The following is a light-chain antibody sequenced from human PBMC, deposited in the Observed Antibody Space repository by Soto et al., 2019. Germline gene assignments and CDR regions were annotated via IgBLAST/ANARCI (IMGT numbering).Light chain of an antibody. V-gene: IGLV2-11*01. CDR3: CSYAGSYTRYV. J-gene: IGLJ1*01. CDR2: DVS. Sequence: QSVLTQPRSVSGSPGQSVTISCTGTSSDVGGYNYVSWYQQHPGKAPKLMIYDVSKRLSGVPDRFSGSKSGNTASLTISGLQAEDEADYYCCSYAGSYTRYVFGTGTKVTVL. CDR1: SSDVGGYNY.